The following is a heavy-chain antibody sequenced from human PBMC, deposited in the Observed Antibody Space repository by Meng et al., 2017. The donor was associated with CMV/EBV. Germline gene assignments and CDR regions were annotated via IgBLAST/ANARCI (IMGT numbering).Heavy chain of an antibody. CDR3: ARTGVFSRGKVVWFDP. CDR1: GFTFSSYW. D-gene: IGHD1-14*01. V-gene: IGHV3-74*01. J-gene: IGHJ5*02. Sequence: GESLTISCAASGFTFSSYWMHWVRQAPGKGLVWVSRINSDGSSTSYADSVKGRFTISRDNAKNTLYLQMNSLRAEDTAVYYCARTGVFSRGKVVWFDPWGQGTLVTVSS. CDR2: INSDGSST.